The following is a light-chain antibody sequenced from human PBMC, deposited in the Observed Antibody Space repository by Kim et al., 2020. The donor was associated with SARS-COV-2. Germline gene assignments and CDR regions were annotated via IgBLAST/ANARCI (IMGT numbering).Light chain of an antibody. J-gene: IGKJ3*01. CDR3: QQYNNWTSMIT. CDR2: GAS. CDR1: QSVRSD. Sequence: EIVMTQSPASLSVSPGERATLSCRASQSVRSDLAWYQQKPGQAPRLLIYGASTRATGIPVRFSGSGSGTEFTLTISSLQSEDFAVYYCQQYNNWTSMITFGPGTKVDIK. V-gene: IGKV3-15*01.